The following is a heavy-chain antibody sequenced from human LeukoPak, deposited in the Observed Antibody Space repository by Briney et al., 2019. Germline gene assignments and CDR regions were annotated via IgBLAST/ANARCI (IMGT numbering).Heavy chain of an antibody. CDR3: ARGGDYYDSSGYQPDI. D-gene: IGHD3-22*01. Sequence: SQTLSLTCTVSGGSISSGGYYWSWIRQHPGKGLEWIGYIYYSGCTYYNPSLKSRVTMSVDTSKNQFSLKLSSETAADTAVYYCARGGDYYDSSGYQPDIWGQGTMVTVSS. J-gene: IGHJ3*02. CDR2: IYYSGCT. V-gene: IGHV4-31*03. CDR1: GGSISSGGYY.